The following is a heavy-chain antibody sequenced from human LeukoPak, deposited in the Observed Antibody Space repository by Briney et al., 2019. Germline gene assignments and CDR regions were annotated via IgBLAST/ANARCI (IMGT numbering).Heavy chain of an antibody. D-gene: IGHD4-17*01. CDR3: GRKDYGDHRGFDY. CDR1: GGSFSGYY. CDR2: IDHSGST. V-gene: IGHV4-34*01. Sequence: SETLSLTCAVYGGSFSGYYWSWIRQPPGKGLEWIGEIDHSGSTNYNPSLKSRVTISVDKSKNQFSLKLSSVTAADTAVYYCGRKDYGDHRGFDYWGQGTLVTVSS. J-gene: IGHJ4*02.